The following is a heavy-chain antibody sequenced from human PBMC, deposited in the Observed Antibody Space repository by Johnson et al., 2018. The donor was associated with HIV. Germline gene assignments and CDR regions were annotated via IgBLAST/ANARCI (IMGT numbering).Heavy chain of an antibody. Sequence: QVQLMESGGGMVQPGGSLRLSCAASGLTFSGSGMHWVRQAPGKGLEWVAFTRYDGSNKHYVDSVKGRFTISRDNSKNTLYLQMNSLRAEDTAVYYCARPDIVVVVANAFDIWGQGTMVTVSS. J-gene: IGHJ3*02. CDR1: GLTFSGSG. CDR3: ARPDIVVVVANAFDI. CDR2: TRYDGSNK. D-gene: IGHD2-15*01. V-gene: IGHV3-30*02.